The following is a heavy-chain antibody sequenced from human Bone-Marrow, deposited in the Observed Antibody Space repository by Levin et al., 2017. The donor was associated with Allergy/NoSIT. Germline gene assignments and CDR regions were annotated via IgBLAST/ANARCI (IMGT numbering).Heavy chain of an antibody. CDR3: ARGGCDRTSCLDH. CDR2: ILNDGTT. D-gene: IGHD2-2*01. J-gene: IGHJ4*02. V-gene: IGHV3-74*01. CDR1: AFTFRNYY. Sequence: ASVKVSCTAFAFTFRNYYMHWVRQAPGMGLVWVSNILNDGTTNYADSVKGRFTISRDNAKNTLYLQMNSLGEEDTAVYFCARGGCDRTSCLDHWGQGILVTVSS.